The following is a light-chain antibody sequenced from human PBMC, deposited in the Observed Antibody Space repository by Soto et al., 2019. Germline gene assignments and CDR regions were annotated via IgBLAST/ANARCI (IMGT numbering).Light chain of an antibody. Sequence: QSALTQPASVSGSPGQSITISCTGTSSDVGGYNYVSWYQQHPGKAPKLMIYDVSNRPSGVSNRFSGSKSGNTASLTISGLQAEEEADYYCSSYTSSSTPWVFGTGTKVTVL. CDR3: SSYTSSSTPWV. CDR1: SSDVGGYNY. V-gene: IGLV2-14*01. CDR2: DVS. J-gene: IGLJ1*01.